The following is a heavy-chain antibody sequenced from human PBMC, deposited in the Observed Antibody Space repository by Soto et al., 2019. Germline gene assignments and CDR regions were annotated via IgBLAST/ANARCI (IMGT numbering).Heavy chain of an antibody. D-gene: IGHD3-10*01. CDR3: ARVLRGVVNWFDP. J-gene: IGHJ5*02. Sequence: HLVKSGPEVKKPGASVTVSCKTSGDTFTNFGLSCVRQAPGQCLEWMGWIATYNSNKNYAQKFQGRLTLTTDTSTRTGYMELKSLDYDDTAVYYCARVLRGVVNWFDPWGQGTLVTVSS. V-gene: IGHV1-18*01. CDR1: GDTFTNFG. CDR2: IATYNSNK.